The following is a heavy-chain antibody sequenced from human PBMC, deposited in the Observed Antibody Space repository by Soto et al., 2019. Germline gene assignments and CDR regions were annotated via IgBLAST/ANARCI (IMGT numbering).Heavy chain of an antibody. CDR3: ATGDPFLSCYYTFDY. J-gene: IGHJ4*02. CDR2: ISAYNGNT. D-gene: IGHD3-3*01. Sequence: GASVKFSFKASGYTFTSYGISWVRQAPGQGPEWMGWISAYNGNTNYAQKLQGRVTMTTDTSTSKAYMELRSLRSEDTAVYYCATGDPFLSCYYTFDYGGQGTLVPVS. V-gene: IGHV1-18*01. CDR1: GYTFTSYG.